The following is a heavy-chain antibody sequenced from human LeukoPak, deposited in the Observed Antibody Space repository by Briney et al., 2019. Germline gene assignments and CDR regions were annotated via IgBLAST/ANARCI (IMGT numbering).Heavy chain of an antibody. CDR3: TRGDGRGRINGAL. CDR1: GFSFSNQW. J-gene: IGHJ4*02. V-gene: IGHV3-7*01. Sequence: GGSLRLSCGASGFSFSNQWMGWVRQAPENGLEWVAIMNVDGTDKYHLDSVKGRFTISRDNAKNTLYLQMNSLRVEDTAVYYCTRGDGRGRINGALWGPGTLVTVSS. D-gene: IGHD2-21*01. CDR2: MNVDGTDK.